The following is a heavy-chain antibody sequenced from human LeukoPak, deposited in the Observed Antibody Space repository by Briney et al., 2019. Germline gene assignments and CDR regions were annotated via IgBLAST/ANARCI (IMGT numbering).Heavy chain of an antibody. CDR3: ARRQGYCSSTSCFYYFDY. CDR1: GGSISSSSYY. D-gene: IGHD2-2*01. Sequence: PSETLPLTCTVSGGSISSSSYYWGWIRQPSGKGLEWIGSIYYSGSTYYNPSLKSRVTISVDTSKNQFSLKLSSVTAADTAVYYCARRQGYCSSTSCFYYFDYWGQGTLVTVSS. V-gene: IGHV4-39*01. J-gene: IGHJ4*02. CDR2: IYYSGST.